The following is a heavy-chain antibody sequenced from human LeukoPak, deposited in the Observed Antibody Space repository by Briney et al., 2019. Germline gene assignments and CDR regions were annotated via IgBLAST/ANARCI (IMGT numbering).Heavy chain of an antibody. J-gene: IGHJ6*02. V-gene: IGHV1-18*01. CDR3: ARDELLGYGMDV. CDR1: GYTITSYG. D-gene: IGHD2-21*02. Sequence: ASVKVSCKASGYTITSYGFSWVRQAPGQGLEWMGWTSANNGNTNYAQNLQGRVTMTTDTSTSTAYMELRSLRSDDTAVYYCARDELLGYGMDVWGQGTTVTVSS. CDR2: TSANNGNT.